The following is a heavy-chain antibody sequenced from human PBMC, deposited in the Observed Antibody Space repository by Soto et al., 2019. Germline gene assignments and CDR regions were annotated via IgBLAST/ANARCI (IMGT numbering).Heavy chain of an antibody. CDR1: GGSFSGYY. V-gene: IGHV4-34*01. Sequence: PSETLSLTCAVYGGSFSGYYWSWIRQPPGKGLEWIGEINHSGSTNYNPSLKSRVTISVDTSKNQFSLKLSSVTAADTAVYYCARDKRVAVAATNNWFDPWGQGTLVTV. D-gene: IGHD6-19*01. CDR3: ARDKRVAVAATNNWFDP. CDR2: INHSGST. J-gene: IGHJ5*02.